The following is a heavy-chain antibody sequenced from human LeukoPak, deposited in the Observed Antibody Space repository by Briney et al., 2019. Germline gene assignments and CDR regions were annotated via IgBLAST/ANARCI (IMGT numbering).Heavy chain of an antibody. Sequence: GGSLRLSCAASGFTFSSYSMNWVRQAPGRGLEWVSSISSSSSYIYYADSVKGRFTISRDNAKNSLYLQMNSLRAEDTAVYYCAREDTAMVIYYGMDVWGQGTTVTVSS. CDR2: ISSSSSYI. CDR1: GFTFSSYS. D-gene: IGHD5-18*01. V-gene: IGHV3-21*01. J-gene: IGHJ6*02. CDR3: AREDTAMVIYYGMDV.